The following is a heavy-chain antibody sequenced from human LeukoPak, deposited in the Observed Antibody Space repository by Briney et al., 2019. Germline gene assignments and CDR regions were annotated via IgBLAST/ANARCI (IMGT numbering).Heavy chain of an antibody. J-gene: IGHJ6*02. CDR2: INGGGDDT. CDR1: GFTFSTFA. CDR3: AKEGSSGWYDYYGLEV. D-gene: IGHD6-19*01. Sequence: GGSLRLSCAASGFTFSTFAMSWVRQAPGKGPEWVSVINGGGDDTYYADSVKGRFTISRDNSKNTLYLQMTSLGVGDTAVYYCAKEGSSGWYDYYGLEVWGQGTTVTVSS. V-gene: IGHV3-23*01.